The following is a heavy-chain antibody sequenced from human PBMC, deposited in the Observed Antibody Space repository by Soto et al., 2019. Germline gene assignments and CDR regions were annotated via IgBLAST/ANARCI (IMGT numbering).Heavy chain of an antibody. J-gene: IGHJ6*02. CDR2: ISGNSGSI. CDR3: ARDLGTGYCRNGMDV. CDR1: GFTFDDYA. Sequence: EVQLVESGGGLVQPGRSLRLSCAASGFTFDDYAMHWVRQAPGKGLEWVSGISGNSGSIGYADTVKGRFTISRDNAKNSLYLQMNSLGDEDTAVYYCARDLGTGYCRNGMDVWGQGTKVTVSS. V-gene: IGHV3-9*01. D-gene: IGHD3-9*01.